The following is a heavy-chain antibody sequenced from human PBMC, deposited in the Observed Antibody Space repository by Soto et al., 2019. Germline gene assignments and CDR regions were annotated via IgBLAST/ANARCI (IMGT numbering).Heavy chain of an antibody. CDR2: INPDNGNT. V-gene: IGHV1-18*01. CDR1: GYTFTRSG. J-gene: IGHJ2*01. CDR3: VRDHCIFFFLMIRRPPRSTLFPTRRSSDL. Sequence: ASVKVSCKASGYTFTRSGISWVRQAPGQGLEWLGWINPDNGNTNYAQHLQGRVSLTTDTSTSTAYMDLRSLRSDDTAVYYCVRDHCIFFFLMIRRPPRSTLFPTRRSSDL. D-gene: IGHD4-17*01.